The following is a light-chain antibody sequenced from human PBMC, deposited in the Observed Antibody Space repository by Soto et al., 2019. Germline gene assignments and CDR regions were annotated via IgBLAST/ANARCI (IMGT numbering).Light chain of an antibody. J-gene: IGLJ1*01. Sequence: QSALTQPASVSGSPGQSITISCTGTVGLVSWYQQHPGKVPKLIIYDDTKRPSGVSSRFSGSKSGNTATLTISRLQTEDEADYYCCLYVGGRTYVFGTGTKVTVL. CDR3: CLYVGGRTYV. CDR2: DDT. V-gene: IGLV2-23*01. CDR1: VGL.